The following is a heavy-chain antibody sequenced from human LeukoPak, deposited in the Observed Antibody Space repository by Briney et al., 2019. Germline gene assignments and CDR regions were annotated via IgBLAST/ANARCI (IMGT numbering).Heavy chain of an antibody. J-gene: IGHJ2*01. CDR2: IRTTGDT. CDR3: ARGVSYYYDKSGPPGCYSDL. V-gene: IGHV3-13*01. CDR1: GFTFNYYD. Sequence: TGGSLRLSCAVSGFTFNYYDMHWVRQAPGKRLEWVSAIRTTGDTHYPDSVKGRFAMSREDAKNSVHLQMNTLRAGDTAVYYCARGVSYYYDKSGPPGCYSDLGAR. D-gene: IGHD3-22*01.